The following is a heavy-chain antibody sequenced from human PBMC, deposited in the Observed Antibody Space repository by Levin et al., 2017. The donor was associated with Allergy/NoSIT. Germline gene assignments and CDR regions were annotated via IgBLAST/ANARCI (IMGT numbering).Heavy chain of an antibody. J-gene: IGHJ4*02. D-gene: IGHD6-19*01. CDR2: ISAGGGST. Sequence: SCAASGFTFSSFAMSWVRQPPGKGLEWVSAISAGGGSTYYSDSVKGRVSISRDNSKNTLYLQINSLRAEDTAVYYCAKDIAVAIRYFDYWGQGTLVTVSS. CDR3: AKDIAVAIRYFDY. V-gene: IGHV3-23*01. CDR1: GFTFSSFA.